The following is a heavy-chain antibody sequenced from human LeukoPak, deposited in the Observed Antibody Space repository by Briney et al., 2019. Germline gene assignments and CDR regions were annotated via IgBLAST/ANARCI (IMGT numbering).Heavy chain of an antibody. Sequence: ASVKVSCKVSGYTFTDWYMHWVRQAPGQGLEWMGWVDPKSGGTTYGQKFWGRVTMNRDTSISTVYMDLSRPRSDDTAFCYCARGKGSSWFDYWGQGTLVTVSS. CDR1: GYTFTDWY. D-gene: IGHD6-13*01. J-gene: IGHJ4*02. V-gene: IGHV1-2*02. CDR2: VDPKSGGT. CDR3: ARGKGSSWFDY.